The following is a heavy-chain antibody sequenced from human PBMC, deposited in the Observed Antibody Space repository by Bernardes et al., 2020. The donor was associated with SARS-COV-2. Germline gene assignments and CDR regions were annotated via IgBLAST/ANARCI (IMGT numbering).Heavy chain of an antibody. J-gene: IGHJ4*02. D-gene: IGHD3-16*02. Sequence: GSLRLSCAASGSTFSTLDMHWVRQAPGKGLAWVSYISGRASTIHYADSVKGRFTISRDNAKNSLYLQMNSLRADDTAVYYCARGGLTFGGVTVRWGQGTLVTVSS. CDR3: ARGGLTFGGVTVR. CDR1: GSTFSTLD. V-gene: IGHV3-48*01. CDR2: ISGRASTI.